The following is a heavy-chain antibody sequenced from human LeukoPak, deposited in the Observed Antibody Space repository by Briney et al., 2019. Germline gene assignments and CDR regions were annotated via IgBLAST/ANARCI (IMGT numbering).Heavy chain of an antibody. Sequence: PGGSLRLSCAASGFTFSSYEMNWVRQAPGKGLEWLANIKQDGSEEYYVDSVKGRFTISRDNAKNSLYLQMNSLRDADTAVYYCAREAVAGTHVQGWFDPWGQGTLVTVSS. CDR2: IKQDGSEE. CDR3: AREAVAGTHVQGWFDP. D-gene: IGHD6-19*01. CDR1: GFTFSSYE. J-gene: IGHJ5*02. V-gene: IGHV3-7*01.